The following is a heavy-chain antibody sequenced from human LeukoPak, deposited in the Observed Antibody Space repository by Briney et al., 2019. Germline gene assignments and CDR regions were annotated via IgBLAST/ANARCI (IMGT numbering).Heavy chain of an antibody. D-gene: IGHD3-3*01. CDR3: AANDFWSGYYSY. CDR2: IYSGGST. Sequence: PGGSLRLSCAASGVTLSSYAMSWARQAPGKGLEWVSVIYSGGSTYYADSVKGRFTISRDNSKNTLYLQMNSLRDEDTAVYYCAANDFWSGYYSYWGQGTLVTVSS. J-gene: IGHJ4*02. V-gene: IGHV3-53*01. CDR1: GVTLSSYA.